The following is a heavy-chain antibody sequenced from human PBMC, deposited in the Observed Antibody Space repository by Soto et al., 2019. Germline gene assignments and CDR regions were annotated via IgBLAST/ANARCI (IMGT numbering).Heavy chain of an antibody. CDR2: IYYSGST. D-gene: IGHD3-22*01. J-gene: IGHJ4*02. CDR3: AREGYYDSSGLDY. CDR1: GGSISSGGYY. V-gene: IGHV4-31*03. Sequence: SETLSLTCTVSGGSISSGGYYWSWIRQHPGKGLEWIGYIYYSGSTYYNPSLKSRVTISVDTSKNQFSLKLSSVTAADTAVYYCAREGYYDSSGLDYWGQGTLVTVSS.